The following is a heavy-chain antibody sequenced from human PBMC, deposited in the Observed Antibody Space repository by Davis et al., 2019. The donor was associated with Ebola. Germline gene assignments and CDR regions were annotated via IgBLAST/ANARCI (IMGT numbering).Heavy chain of an antibody. Sequence: PSETLSLTCTVSGGSISSGDYYWSWIRQPPGKGLEWIGSIYYSGSTNYNPSLKSRVTISVDTSKNQFSLKLSSVTAADTAVYYCARRSVYYYDSSGYYYHDAFDIWGQGTMVTVSS. CDR2: IYYSGST. D-gene: IGHD3-22*01. V-gene: IGHV4-39*07. CDR1: GGSISSGDYY. J-gene: IGHJ3*02. CDR3: ARRSVYYYDSSGYYYHDAFDI.